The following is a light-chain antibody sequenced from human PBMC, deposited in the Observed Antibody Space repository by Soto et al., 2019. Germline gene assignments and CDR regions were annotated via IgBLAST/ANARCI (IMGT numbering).Light chain of an antibody. CDR3: QSYDSSLSGPGV. CDR1: SSNIGAGYD. Sequence: QLVLTQPPSVSGAPGQRVTISCTRSSSNIGAGYDVHWYQQLPGTAPKLLIYGNSNRPSGVPDRFSGSKSGTSASLAITGLQAEDEADYYCQSYDSSLSGPGVFGGGTKLTVL. CDR2: GNS. J-gene: IGLJ3*02. V-gene: IGLV1-40*01.